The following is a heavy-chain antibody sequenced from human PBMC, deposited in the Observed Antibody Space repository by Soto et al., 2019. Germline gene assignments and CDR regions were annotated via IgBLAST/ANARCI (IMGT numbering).Heavy chain of an antibody. CDR3: ARLVPTTIHDS. CDR2: IYYSGTT. CDR1: GGSISSADYY. Sequence: SETLSLTCTVSGGSISSADYYWSWIRQPPGKGLEWIGYIYYSGTTYYNPSLKSRVSISDDTSKNQFSLQLSSVTAADTAVYFCARLVPTTIHDSWGQGGLGTVS. D-gene: IGHD1-26*01. V-gene: IGHV4-30-4*01. J-gene: IGHJ4*02.